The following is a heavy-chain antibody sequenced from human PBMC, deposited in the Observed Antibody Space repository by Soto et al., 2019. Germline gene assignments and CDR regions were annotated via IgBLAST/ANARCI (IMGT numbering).Heavy chain of an antibody. J-gene: IGHJ6*03. V-gene: IGHV3-9*01. D-gene: IGHD3-9*01. Sequence: GGSLRLSCAASGFTFDDYAMHWVRQAPGKGLEWVSGISWNSGSIGYADSVKGRFTISRDNAKNSLYLQMNSLRAEDTALYYCAKDKGYLTGYYNYMDVWGKGTTVTVSS. CDR2: ISWNSGSI. CDR3: AKDKGYLTGYYNYMDV. CDR1: GFTFDDYA.